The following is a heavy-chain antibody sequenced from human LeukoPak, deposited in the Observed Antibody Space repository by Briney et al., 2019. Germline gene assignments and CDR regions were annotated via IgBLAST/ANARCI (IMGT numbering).Heavy chain of an antibody. Sequence: SETLSLTCTVSGDSISGYYWSWIRQPPGKRLEWIGNIYYSGTTNYNPSLQSRVTISVDTSKDQFSLKLSSVTVADTAVYYCARLGSYYDYWGQGTPVSVSS. CDR1: GDSISGYY. CDR3: ARLGSYYDY. V-gene: IGHV4-59*08. J-gene: IGHJ4*02. CDR2: IYYSGTT. D-gene: IGHD1-26*01.